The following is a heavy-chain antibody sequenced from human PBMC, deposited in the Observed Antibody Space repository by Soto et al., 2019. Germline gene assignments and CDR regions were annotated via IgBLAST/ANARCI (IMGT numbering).Heavy chain of an antibody. CDR1: GASIRATSNY. D-gene: IGHD3-22*01. Sequence: SETLSLTCIVSGASIRATSNYWGWIRQPPGKGLEWIGSINYSGNTYYHPSLKNRVTISLDTPKNHFSLKMDSVTAADTAVYYCTRLGGFYQALDSWGQGVLVTVS. V-gene: IGHV4-39*02. J-gene: IGHJ4*02. CDR2: INYSGNT. CDR3: TRLGGFYQALDS.